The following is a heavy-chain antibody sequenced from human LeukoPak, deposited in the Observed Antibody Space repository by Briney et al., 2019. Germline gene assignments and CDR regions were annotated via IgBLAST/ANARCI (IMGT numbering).Heavy chain of an antibody. J-gene: IGHJ4*02. D-gene: IGHD3-16*01. V-gene: IGHV3-48*03. CDR2: ISSSGSAI. Sequence: QPGGSLSLSCAASGFTLSSYEMNWVRQAPGKGLEWVSKISSSGSAIYYADSVKGRFTISRDNDKSSLYLQMNSLRVEDTAVYYCARGGSLGYWGQGTLVTVSS. CDR1: GFTLSSYE. CDR3: ARGGSLGY.